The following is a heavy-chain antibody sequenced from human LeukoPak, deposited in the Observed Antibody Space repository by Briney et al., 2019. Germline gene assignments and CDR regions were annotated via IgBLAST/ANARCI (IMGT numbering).Heavy chain of an antibody. Sequence: SETLSLTCTVSGGSISSYYWSWIRQPPGKGLEWIGYIYYSGSTNYNPSLKSRVTISVDTSKNQFSLKLSSATAADTAVYYCARGSSGWLFDYWGQGTLVTVSS. CDR1: GGSISSYY. V-gene: IGHV4-59*01. D-gene: IGHD6-19*01. CDR3: ARGSSGWLFDY. J-gene: IGHJ4*02. CDR2: IYYSGST.